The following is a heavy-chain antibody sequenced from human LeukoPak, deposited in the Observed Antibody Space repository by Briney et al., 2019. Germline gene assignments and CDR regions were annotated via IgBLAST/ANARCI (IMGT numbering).Heavy chain of an antibody. V-gene: IGHV3-23*01. J-gene: IGHJ4*02. D-gene: IGHD3-22*01. CDR2: ISGSGGST. Sequence: PGGSLRLSCAASGFTFRSYAMRWLRQAPGKGLEWFFAISGSGGSTYYPDSVKGRFTVSRDNYKNTLYLQMNSLRAEDTAVYYCAKELYYYESSGLFGYWGQGTPVTVSS. CDR1: GFTFRSYA. CDR3: AKELYYYESSGLFGY.